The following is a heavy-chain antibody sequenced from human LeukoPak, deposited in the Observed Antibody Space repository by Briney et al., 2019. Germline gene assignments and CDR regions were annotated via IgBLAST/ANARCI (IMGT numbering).Heavy chain of an antibody. CDR3: ARDLRRKQQLVRSDYFDF. V-gene: IGHV3-33*01. CDR1: GFIFSNYG. D-gene: IGHD6-13*01. Sequence: PGGSLRLSCVASGFIFSNYGMHWVRQAPGKGLEWVAVVYYDGSNRYQADSVKGRFTISRDNSKNTLYLQMNSLRAEDTAVYYCARDLRRKQQLVRSDYFDFWGPGTLVTVSS. CDR2: VYYDGSNR. J-gene: IGHJ4*02.